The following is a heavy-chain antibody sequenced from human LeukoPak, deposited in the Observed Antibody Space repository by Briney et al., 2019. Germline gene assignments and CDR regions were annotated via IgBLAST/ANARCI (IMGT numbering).Heavy chain of an antibody. Sequence: PGGSLRLSCAASGFTFSSYAVHWVRQAPGKGLEYVSAISSNGGSTYYANSVKGRFTISRDNSKNTLYLQMGSLRAEDMAVYYCARGYYYDSSGYPLWDYWGQGTLVTVSS. D-gene: IGHD3-22*01. CDR2: ISSNGGST. CDR3: ARGYYYDSSGYPLWDY. V-gene: IGHV3-64*01. J-gene: IGHJ4*02. CDR1: GFTFSSYA.